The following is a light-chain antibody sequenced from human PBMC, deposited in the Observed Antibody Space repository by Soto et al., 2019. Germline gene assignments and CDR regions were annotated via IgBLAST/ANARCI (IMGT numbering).Light chain of an antibody. CDR3: HQYTSYSPT. J-gene: IGKJ1*01. Sequence: DIQMTQSPSTLSASVGDRVTITCRASQSISVWLAXYQQKAGKAPNLLIYKASRLKSGVPSRFSGSGSETDFTLTISGLQPRDSATYYFHQYTSYSPTFGQWTKVHIK. CDR1: QSISVW. CDR2: KAS. V-gene: IGKV1-5*03.